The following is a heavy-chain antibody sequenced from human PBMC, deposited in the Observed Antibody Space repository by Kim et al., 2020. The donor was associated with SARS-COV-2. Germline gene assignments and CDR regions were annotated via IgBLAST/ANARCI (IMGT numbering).Heavy chain of an antibody. CDR3: AREYSSSSSYYYYGMDV. CDR1: GGSISSSSYY. CDR2: IYYSGST. V-gene: IGHV4-39*02. J-gene: IGHJ6*02. D-gene: IGHD6-6*01. Sequence: SETLSLTCTVSGGSISSSSYYWGWIRQPPGKGLEWIGSIYYSGSTYYNPSLKSRVTISVDTSKNQFSLKLSSVTAADTAVYYCAREYSSSSSYYYYGMDVWGQGTMVTVSS.